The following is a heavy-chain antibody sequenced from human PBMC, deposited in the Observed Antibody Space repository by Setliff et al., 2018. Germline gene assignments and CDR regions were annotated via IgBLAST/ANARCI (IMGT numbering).Heavy chain of an antibody. Sequence: GESLKISCKGSGYSFTSYWSGWVRQMPGKGLEWMGIIYPGDSDTRYSPSFQGQVTISADKSISTAYLQWSILKASDTAMYYCARVGQQLVYYYYGMDVWGQGTTVTVSS. J-gene: IGHJ6*02. CDR1: GYSFTSYW. V-gene: IGHV5-51*01. CDR2: IYPGDSDT. CDR3: ARVGQQLVYYYYGMDV. D-gene: IGHD6-13*01.